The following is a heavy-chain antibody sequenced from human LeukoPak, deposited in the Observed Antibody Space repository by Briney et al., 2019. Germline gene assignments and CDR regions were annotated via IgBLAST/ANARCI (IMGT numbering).Heavy chain of an antibody. CDR2: INKDGSEI. V-gene: IGHV3-7*01. J-gene: IGHJ4*02. CDR1: GFTFSNYW. CDR3: ARDKVTY. Sequence: PGGSLRLSRAASGFTFSNYWMSWVRQAPGKGLEWVAHINKDGSEIYYVDSVKGRFTISRDNAKSSLSLQMNSLRVEDTAVYYCARDKVTYWGQGILVTVSS.